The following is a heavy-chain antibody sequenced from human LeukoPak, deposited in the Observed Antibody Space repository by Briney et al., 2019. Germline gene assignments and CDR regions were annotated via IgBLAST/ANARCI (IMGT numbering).Heavy chain of an antibody. CDR2: VTFHGEIP. CDR1: AFALRGFI. Sequence: GGSLRLSCAAPAFALRGFIVHWVRQAPGKGLEWVSSVTFHGEIPYYAGSVMGRFTISRDNARNTVSLQMSSLSAEDTAIYYCARRWDQGYMDVWGKGATVIVSS. D-gene: IGHD1-26*01. J-gene: IGHJ6*03. V-gene: IGHV3-23*01. CDR3: ARRWDQGYMDV.